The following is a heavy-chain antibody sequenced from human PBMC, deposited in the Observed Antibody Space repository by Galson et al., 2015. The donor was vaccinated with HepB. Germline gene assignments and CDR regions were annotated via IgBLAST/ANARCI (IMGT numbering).Heavy chain of an antibody. CDR1: GFTFSEAW. CDR3: ITGNYYDSSGNRKMGYFQY. J-gene: IGHJ1*01. Sequence: SLRLSCAASGFTFSEAWMSWVHQTPGKGLEWVGRIKSKTDGGTTDYAAPVKGRFTISRDDSKNTLHLQMNSLKTEDTGVYYCITGNYYDSSGNRKMGYFQYWGQGTRVTVSS. CDR2: IKSKTDGGTT. D-gene: IGHD3-22*01. V-gene: IGHV3-15*01.